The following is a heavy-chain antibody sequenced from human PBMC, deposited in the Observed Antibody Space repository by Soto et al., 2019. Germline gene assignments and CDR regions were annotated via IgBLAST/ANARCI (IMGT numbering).Heavy chain of an antibody. J-gene: IGHJ4*02. CDR2: IYYSGST. Sequence: QVQLQESGPGLVKPSETLSLTCTVSDGSISGYYWSWIRQPPGKGLEWIGYIYYSGSTNYNPSLRSRATIALNTSEHQFSLILNSMTAADTAVYYCARRSCRSGNCLFDYWGQGPLITVSS. V-gene: IGHV4-59*01. CDR3: ARRSCRSGNCLFDY. CDR1: DGSISGYY. D-gene: IGHD2-15*01.